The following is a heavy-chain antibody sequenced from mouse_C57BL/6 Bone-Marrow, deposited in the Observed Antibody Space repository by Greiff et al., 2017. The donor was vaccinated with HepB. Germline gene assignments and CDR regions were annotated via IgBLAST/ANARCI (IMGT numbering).Heavy chain of an antibody. CDR3: TTETYWYFDV. J-gene: IGHJ1*03. CDR1: GFNIKDDY. CDR2: IDPENGDT. V-gene: IGHV14-4*01. Sequence: VQLQQSGAELVRPGASVKLSCTASGFNIKDDYMHWVKQRPEQGLEWIGWIDPENGDTEYASKFQGKATITADTSSNTAYLQLSSLTSEDTAVYYCTTETYWYFDVWGTGTTVTVSS.